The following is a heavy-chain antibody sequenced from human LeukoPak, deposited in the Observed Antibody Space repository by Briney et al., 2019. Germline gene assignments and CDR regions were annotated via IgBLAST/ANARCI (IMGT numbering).Heavy chain of an antibody. CDR1: GGTFSSYA. CDR2: IIPIFGTA. Sequence: SVKVSCKASGGTFSSYAISWVRQAPGQGLEWMGGIIPIFGTANYAQKFQGRVTITADESTSTAYMELSSLRSEDTAVYYCARDSENKVWYTYYYYYGMDVWGQGTTVTVSS. V-gene: IGHV1-69*13. CDR3: ARDSENKVWYTYYYYYGMDV. D-gene: IGHD1-14*01. J-gene: IGHJ6*02.